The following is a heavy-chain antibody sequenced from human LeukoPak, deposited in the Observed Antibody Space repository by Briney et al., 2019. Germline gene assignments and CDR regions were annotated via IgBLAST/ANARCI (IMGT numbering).Heavy chain of an antibody. Sequence: GGSLRLSCAASGFTFDDYGMSWVRQAPGKGLEWVSGINWNGGSTGYADSVKGRFTISRDNSKNTLYLQMNSLRAEDTAINYCAKTYSSSWYGEFGYWGQGTLVTVSS. CDR1: GFTFDDYG. J-gene: IGHJ4*02. V-gene: IGHV3-20*04. CDR3: AKTYSSSWYGEFGY. D-gene: IGHD6-13*01. CDR2: INWNGGST.